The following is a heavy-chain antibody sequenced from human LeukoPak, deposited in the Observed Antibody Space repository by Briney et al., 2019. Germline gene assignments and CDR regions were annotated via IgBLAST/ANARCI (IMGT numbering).Heavy chain of an antibody. D-gene: IGHD2/OR15-2a*01. V-gene: IGHV3-15*01. CDR3: TILFAWYFDY. J-gene: IGHJ4*01. CDR1: GFTFSQAW. Sequence: VKPGGFLRLSCAASGFTFSQAWMSWVRPAPGKGLEWVGRIRPETDGGTTDYAAPVKGGFTISRDHSKNTLYLQMDSLKIEDTAVYYCTILFAWYFDYWAHGTLVTVSS. CDR2: IRPETDGGTT.